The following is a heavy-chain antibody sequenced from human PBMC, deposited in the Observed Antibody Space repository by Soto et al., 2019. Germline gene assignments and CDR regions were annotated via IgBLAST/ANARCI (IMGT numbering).Heavy chain of an antibody. D-gene: IGHD4-17*01. CDR1: GFTFSSYS. V-gene: IGHV3-48*01. CDR3: AREDDYLNWFDP. Sequence: EVQLVESGGGLVQPGGSLRLSCAASGFTFSSYSMNWVRQAPGKGLEWVSCISSSSSTIYYADAVKGRFTISRDNANKSLYLQMNSLSAEDTAVYYCAREDDYLNWFDPWGQGTLVTVSS. J-gene: IGHJ5*02. CDR2: ISSSSSTI.